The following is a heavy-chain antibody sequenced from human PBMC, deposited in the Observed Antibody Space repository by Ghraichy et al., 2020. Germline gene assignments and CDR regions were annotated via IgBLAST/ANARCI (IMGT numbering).Heavy chain of an antibody. CDR3: ARMIRGVSYYYYGMDV. J-gene: IGHJ6*02. CDR2: IYYSGNT. CDR1: GDSVSSDSYY. Sequence: ESLNISCTVSGDSVSSDSYYWSWIRQPPGKGLEWIGYIYYSGNTNYNPSLKSRVTISVDTSKNQFSLKLSSVTAADTAVYYCARMIRGVSYYYYGMDVWGQGTTVTVSS. V-gene: IGHV4-61*01. D-gene: IGHD3-10*01.